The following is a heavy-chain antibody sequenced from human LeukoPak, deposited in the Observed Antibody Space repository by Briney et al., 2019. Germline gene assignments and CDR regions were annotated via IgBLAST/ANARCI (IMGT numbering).Heavy chain of an antibody. D-gene: IGHD3-10*01. V-gene: IGHV6-1*01. Sequence: SQTLSLTCAISGDSVSSNSAALNWIRQSPSRGLEWLGRTYYRSKWYYDYAVSVKSRITINPDTSKNQFSLQLTAVTPEDPAVYYYAREDSMVRGGPLDYWGQGTLVTVSS. CDR3: AREDSMVRGGPLDY. CDR1: GDSVSSNSAA. CDR2: TYYRSKWYY. J-gene: IGHJ4*02.